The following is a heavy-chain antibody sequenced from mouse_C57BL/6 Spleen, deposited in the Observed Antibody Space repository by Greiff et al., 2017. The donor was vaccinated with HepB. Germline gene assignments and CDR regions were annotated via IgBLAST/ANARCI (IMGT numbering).Heavy chain of an antibody. D-gene: IGHD2-3*01. CDR2: IGPEDGDT. J-gene: IGHJ3*01. CDR1: GFNIKDYY. CDR3: TTWIYDGYYDSFAY. V-gene: IGHV14-1*01. Sequence: VQLQQSGAELVRPGASVKLSCTASGFNIKDYYMHWVKQRPEQGLEWIGRIGPEDGDTEYAPKFQGKATMTADTSSNTAYLQLSSLTSEDTAVYYCTTWIYDGYYDSFAYWGQGTLVTVSA.